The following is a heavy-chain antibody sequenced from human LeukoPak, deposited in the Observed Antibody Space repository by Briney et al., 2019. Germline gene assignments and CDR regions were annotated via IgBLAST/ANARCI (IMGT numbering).Heavy chain of an antibody. CDR2: IIPIFGTA. D-gene: IGHD1-20*01. CDR1: GGTFSSYA. J-gene: IGHJ4*02. V-gene: IGHV1-69*05. CDR3: ARVRYNWNPDGYYFDY. Sequence: ASVKVSCKASGGTFSSYAISWVRQAPGQGLEWMGGIIPIFGTANYAQKFQGRVTITTDESTSTAYMELSSLRSEDTAVYCCARVRYNWNPDGYYFDYWGQGTLVTVSS.